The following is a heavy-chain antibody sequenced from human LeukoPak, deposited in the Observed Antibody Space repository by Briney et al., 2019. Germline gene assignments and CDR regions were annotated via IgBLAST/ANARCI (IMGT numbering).Heavy chain of an antibody. V-gene: IGHV3-11*04. Sequence: GGSLRLSCAASGFTFSDYYMSWIRQAPGKGLEWVSYISSSGSTIYYADSVKGRFTISRDNAKNSLYLQMNSLRAEDTAVYYCAREDRRVRYFDWLSKLPQNFDYWGQGTLVTVSS. D-gene: IGHD3-9*01. CDR3: AREDRRVRYFDWLSKLPQNFDY. CDR2: ISSSGSTI. CDR1: GFTFSDYY. J-gene: IGHJ4*02.